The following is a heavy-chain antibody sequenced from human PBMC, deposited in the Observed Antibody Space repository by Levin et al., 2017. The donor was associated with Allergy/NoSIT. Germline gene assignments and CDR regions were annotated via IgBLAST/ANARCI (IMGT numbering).Heavy chain of an antibody. V-gene: IGHV3-21*01. CDR3: ARGGYDGYNFGWYFDL. CDR1: GFTFSSYS. D-gene: IGHD5-24*01. Sequence: PGGSLRLSCAASGFTFSSYSMNWVRQAPGKGLEWVSSISSSSSYIYYADSVKGRFTISRDNAKNSLYLQMNSLRAEDTAVYYCARGGYDGYNFGWYFDLWGRGTLVTVSS. J-gene: IGHJ2*01. CDR2: ISSSSSYI.